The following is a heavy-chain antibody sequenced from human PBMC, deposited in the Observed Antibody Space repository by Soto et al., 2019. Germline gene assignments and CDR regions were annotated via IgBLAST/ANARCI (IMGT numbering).Heavy chain of an antibody. Sequence: QVQLQESGPGLVKPSETLSLTCTVSGGSFKSGSYSWSWIRQPPGKGLEWIGYVYHNGRTSYNPSLKSRVSIAMDTSKNQFSLNLESVTAADTAVYFCARDFAYFDSWGQGTLGTVSS. CDR1: GGSFKSGSYS. D-gene: IGHD3-3*01. CDR2: VYHNGRT. J-gene: IGHJ4*02. CDR3: ARDFAYFDS. V-gene: IGHV4-61*01.